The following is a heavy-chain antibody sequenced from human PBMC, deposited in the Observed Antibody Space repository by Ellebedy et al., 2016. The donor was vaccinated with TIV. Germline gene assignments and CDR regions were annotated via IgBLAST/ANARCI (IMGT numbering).Heavy chain of an antibody. D-gene: IGHD1-14*01. V-gene: IGHV1-2*02. J-gene: IGHJ4*02. CDR3: AIGGRVGSSGTLTRFEY. Sequence: ASVKVSXXASGYTFIGHYIHWVRQAPGQGLEWMGWIDPNNGVTKFAQKFQGGVTMTRDTSISAAYMELITLTSDDTAVYFCAIGGRVGSSGTLTRFEYWGQGTLVAVSS. CDR2: IDPNNGVT. CDR1: GYTFIGHY.